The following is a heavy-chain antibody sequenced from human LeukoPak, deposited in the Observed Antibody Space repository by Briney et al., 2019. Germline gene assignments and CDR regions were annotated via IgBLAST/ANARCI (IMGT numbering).Heavy chain of an antibody. J-gene: IGHJ4*02. V-gene: IGHV3-21*01. CDR3: ARGWSSYYFDY. Sequence: GGSLRLSCAASGFTFSSYSMSWVRQAPGKGLECVSSVGSSSSYIYYADSVRGRFTISRDNAKNSLYLQMNGLRAEDTAVYYCARGWSSYYFDYWGQGTLVTVSS. CDR2: VGSSSSYI. D-gene: IGHD2-15*01. CDR1: GFTFSSYS.